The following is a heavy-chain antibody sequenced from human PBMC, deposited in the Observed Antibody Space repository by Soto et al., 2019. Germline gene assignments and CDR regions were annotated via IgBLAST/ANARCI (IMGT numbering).Heavy chain of an antibody. J-gene: IGHJ6*04. D-gene: IGHD2-15*01. CDR1: GFTFSDYY. Sequence: PGGSLRLSCAASGFTFSDYYMSWNLQAPGKGLEWVSSISSSGSTIYYADSVKGRFTISRDNAKNSLYLQMHSLRAEDTAVYYCARKYSWVPKRGMDVWGKGTTVTVSS. V-gene: IGHV3-11*01. CDR2: ISSSGSTI. CDR3: ARKYSWVPKRGMDV.